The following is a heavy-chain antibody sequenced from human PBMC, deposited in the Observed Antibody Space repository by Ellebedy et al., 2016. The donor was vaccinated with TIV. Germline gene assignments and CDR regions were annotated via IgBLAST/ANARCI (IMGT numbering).Heavy chain of an antibody. Sequence: ETLSLXXAVYGGSFSGYYWTWIRQAPGKGPEWVAATDSSGGPHYPDSVRGRFTVSRDNSKDTMYLQMNSLRADDTAVYYCARERGSSYGPVFDNWGQGTLVTVSS. CDR2: TDSSGGP. V-gene: IGHV3-53*01. CDR1: GGSFSGYY. CDR3: ARERGSSYGPVFDN. D-gene: IGHD5-18*01. J-gene: IGHJ4*02.